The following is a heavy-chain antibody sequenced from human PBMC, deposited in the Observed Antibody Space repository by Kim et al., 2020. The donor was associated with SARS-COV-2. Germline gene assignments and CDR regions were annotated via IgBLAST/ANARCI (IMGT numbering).Heavy chain of an antibody. V-gene: IGHV3-23*01. CDR3: AKNYGASVSYDF. Sequence: GGSLRLSCEASGFIFSSSAMTWVRQAPGKGLEWVSAISPASNTGYYADAVKGRFTTSRDNPKSTVFLHMNSLRAEETAIYYCAKNYGASVSYDFWGQGTLVTVSS. J-gene: IGHJ4*02. D-gene: IGHD4-17*01. CDR2: ISPASNTG. CDR1: GFIFSSSA.